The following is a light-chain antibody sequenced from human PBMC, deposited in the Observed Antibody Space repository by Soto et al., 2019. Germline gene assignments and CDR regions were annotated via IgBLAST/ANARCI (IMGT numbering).Light chain of an antibody. J-gene: IGKJ1*01. Sequence: IGLTQSPGTLSLSPAERATLSCRASQSVSSSYLAWYQQKPGQAPRLLIYGASSRATGIPDRFSGSGSGTDFTLTISRLEPEDFAVYYCQQYGSSPRTFGQGTKVDNK. CDR2: GAS. CDR3: QQYGSSPRT. CDR1: QSVSSSY. V-gene: IGKV3-20*01.